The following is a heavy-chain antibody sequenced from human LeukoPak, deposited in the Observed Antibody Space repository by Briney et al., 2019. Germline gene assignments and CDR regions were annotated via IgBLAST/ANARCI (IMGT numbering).Heavy chain of an antibody. J-gene: IGHJ5*02. Sequence: GGSLQISCEGSGSPFSTYWIAWVRQLPGKGLEWMGSIYPLDSEIRYSPSFQGQVTISADNSISTAYLQWSSLKASDTAMYYCARPAYSSSLSSHFDPWGQGTLVTVSS. CDR3: ARPAYSSSLSSHFDP. CDR1: GSPFSTYW. CDR2: IYPLDSEI. D-gene: IGHD6-13*01. V-gene: IGHV5-51*01.